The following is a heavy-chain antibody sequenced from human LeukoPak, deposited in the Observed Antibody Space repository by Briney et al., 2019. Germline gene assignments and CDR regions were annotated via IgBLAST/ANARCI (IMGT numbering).Heavy chain of an antibody. J-gene: IGHJ6*03. Sequence: ASVKVSCKASGYTFTSYDINWVRQATGQGLEWMGRMNPNSGNTGYAQKFQGRVTMTRNTSISTAYMELSSLRSEDTAVYYCAREHSSSWYAGYYYYYMDVWGKGTTVTISS. CDR1: GYTFTSYD. D-gene: IGHD6-13*01. CDR3: AREHSSSWYAGYYYYYMDV. V-gene: IGHV1-8*01. CDR2: MNPNSGNT.